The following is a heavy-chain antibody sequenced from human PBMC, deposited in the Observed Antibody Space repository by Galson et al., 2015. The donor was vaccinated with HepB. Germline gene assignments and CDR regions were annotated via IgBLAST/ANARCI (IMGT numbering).Heavy chain of an antibody. CDR1: GFTFSSYG. Sequence: SLRLSCAASGFTFSSYGMHWVRQAPGKGLEWVAVISYDGSNKYYADSVKGRFTISRDNSKNTLYLQMNGLRAEDTAVYYCAKEGRITMVRGGIYYFDYWGQGTLVTVSS. CDR3: AKEGRITMVRGGIYYFDY. V-gene: IGHV3-30*18. CDR2: ISYDGSNK. J-gene: IGHJ4*02. D-gene: IGHD3-10*01.